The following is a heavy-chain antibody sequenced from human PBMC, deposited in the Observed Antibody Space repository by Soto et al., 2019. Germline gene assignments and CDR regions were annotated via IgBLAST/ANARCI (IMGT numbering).Heavy chain of an antibody. Sequence: GGSLRLSCAASGFTFSDYYMDWARQAPGKGLEWVGRTRNKANGYTTEYAASVKGRFFISRDDSQNSLYLQMNSLKAEDTAVYYCAFVRSTGYYWGQGTLVTVSS. D-gene: IGHD2-2*01. CDR2: TRNKANGYTT. V-gene: IGHV3-72*01. CDR3: AFVRSTGYY. CDR1: GFTFSDYY. J-gene: IGHJ4*02.